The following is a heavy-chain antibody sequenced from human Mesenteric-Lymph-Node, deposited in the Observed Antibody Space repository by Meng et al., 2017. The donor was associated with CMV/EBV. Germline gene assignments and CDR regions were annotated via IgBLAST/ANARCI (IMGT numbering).Heavy chain of an antibody. D-gene: IGHD5-18*01. CDR2: IKQDGSEK. CDR1: GFTFSSYW. J-gene: IGHJ6*02. V-gene: IGHV3-7*01. CDR3: AIRGYSYGYDYYGMDV. Sequence: ETLSLTCAASGFTFSSYWMSWVRQAPGKGLEWVANIKQDGSEKYYVDSVKGRFTISRDNAKNSLYLQMNSLRAEDTAVYYCAIRGYSYGYDYYGMDVWGQGTTVTVSS.